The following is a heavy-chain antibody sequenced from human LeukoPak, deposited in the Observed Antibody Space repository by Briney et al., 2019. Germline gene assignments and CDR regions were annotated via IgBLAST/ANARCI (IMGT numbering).Heavy chain of an antibody. CDR2: IYTSGST. Sequence: SQTLSLTCTVSGGSIGSGSYYWSWIRQPAGKGLEWIGRIYTSGSTNYNPSPKSRVTISVDTSKNQFSLKLSSVTAADTAVYYCARRDSSSWNRRFDPWGQGTLVTVSS. D-gene: IGHD6-13*01. V-gene: IGHV4-61*02. CDR3: ARRDSSSWNRRFDP. CDR1: GGSIGSGSYY. J-gene: IGHJ5*02.